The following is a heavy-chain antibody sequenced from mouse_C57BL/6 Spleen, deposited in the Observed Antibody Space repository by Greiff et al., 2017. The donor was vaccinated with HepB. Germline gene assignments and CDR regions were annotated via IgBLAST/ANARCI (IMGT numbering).Heavy chain of an antibody. D-gene: IGHD2-3*01. J-gene: IGHJ4*01. V-gene: IGHV1-69*01. Sequence: QVQLQQPGAELVMPGASVKLSCKASGYTFTSYWMHWVKQRPGQGLEWIGEIDPSDSYTNYNQKFKGKSTLTVDKSSSTAYMQLSSLTSEDSAVYYGARDGLRAMDYWGQGTSVTVSS. CDR1: GYTFTSYW. CDR2: IDPSDSYT. CDR3: ARDGLRAMDY.